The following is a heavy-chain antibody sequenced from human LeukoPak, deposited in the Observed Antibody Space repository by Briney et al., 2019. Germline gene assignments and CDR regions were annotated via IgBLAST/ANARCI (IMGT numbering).Heavy chain of an antibody. Sequence: SQTLSLTCAISGDSVSSNSAAWNWIRQSPSRGLEWLGRTYYRSKWYNDYAVSVKSRITINPDTSKNQFSLKLSSVTAADTAVYYCAISIAAAGSGGVNWFDPWGQGTLVTVSS. CDR2: TYYRSKWYN. D-gene: IGHD6-13*01. CDR1: GDSVSSNSAA. CDR3: AISIAAAGSGGVNWFDP. J-gene: IGHJ5*02. V-gene: IGHV6-1*01.